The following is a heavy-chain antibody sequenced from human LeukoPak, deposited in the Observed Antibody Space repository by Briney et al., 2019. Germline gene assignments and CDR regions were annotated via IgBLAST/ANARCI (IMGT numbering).Heavy chain of an antibody. CDR2: ISSNGGST. D-gene: IGHD5-24*01. CDR3: ARDREIWLPHNWFDP. V-gene: IGHV3-64*01. CDR1: GFTFSSYA. J-gene: IGHJ5*02. Sequence: GGSLRLSCAASGFTFSSYAMHWVRQAPGKGLEYVSAISSNGGSTYYANSVKGRFTISRDNSKNTLYLQMNSLRAEDTAVYYCARDREIWLPHNWFDPWGQGTLVTVSS.